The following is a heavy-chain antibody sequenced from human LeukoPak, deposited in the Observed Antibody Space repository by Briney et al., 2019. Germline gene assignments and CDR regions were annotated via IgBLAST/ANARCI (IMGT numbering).Heavy chain of an antibody. Sequence: GGSLRLSCTASGFNLNNHAMSWVRQAPGKGLEWLGFIKTEGYGGTADYAASVKGRFTISRDDSTNIAYPQMNRLNTEDTAVYYCARDFHIFAYYGFGDLWGQGTLVSVSS. D-gene: IGHD1-26*01. CDR2: IKTEGYGGTA. J-gene: IGHJ5*02. CDR1: GFNLNNHA. V-gene: IGHV3-49*04. CDR3: ARDFHIFAYYGFGDL.